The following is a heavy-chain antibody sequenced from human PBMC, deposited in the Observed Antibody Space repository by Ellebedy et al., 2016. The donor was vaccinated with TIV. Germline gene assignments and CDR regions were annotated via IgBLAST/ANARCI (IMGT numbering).Heavy chain of an antibody. CDR2: IIPIFGTA. Sequence: SVKVYCXASGYTFTSYGISWVRQAPGQGLEWMGGIIPIFGTANYAQKFQGRVTITADKSTSTAYMELSSLRSEDTAVYYCASADYYDSSGYYGAWGQGTLVTVSS. CDR1: GYTFTSYG. D-gene: IGHD3-22*01. CDR3: ASADYYDSSGYYGA. V-gene: IGHV1-69*06. J-gene: IGHJ4*02.